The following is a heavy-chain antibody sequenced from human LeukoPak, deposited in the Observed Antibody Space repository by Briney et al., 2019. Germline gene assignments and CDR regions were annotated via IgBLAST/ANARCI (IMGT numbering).Heavy chain of an antibody. J-gene: IGHJ4*02. CDR2: INHSGST. CDR3: ASAERGY. V-gene: IGHV4-34*01. Sequence: SETLSLTCAVYGGSFSGYYWSWIRQPPVKGLEWIGEINHSGSTNYNPSLKSRVTISVDTSKNQFSLKLSSVTAADTAVYYCASAERGYWGQGTLVTVSS. CDR1: GGSFSGYY.